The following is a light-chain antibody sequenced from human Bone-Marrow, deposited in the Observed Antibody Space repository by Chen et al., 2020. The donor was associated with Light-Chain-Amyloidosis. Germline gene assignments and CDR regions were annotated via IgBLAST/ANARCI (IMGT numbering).Light chain of an antibody. Sequence: EVLLTQYPATLPLSPGERATLSCRASQSVSSYLAWYQQKPGQAPRLLIYDASNRATGIPARFSGSGSGTDFTLTISSLEPEDFAVYYCQQRSNWPLTFGGGTKVEIK. CDR3: QQRSNWPLT. J-gene: IGKJ4*01. V-gene: IGKV3-11*01. CDR2: DAS. CDR1: QSVSSY.